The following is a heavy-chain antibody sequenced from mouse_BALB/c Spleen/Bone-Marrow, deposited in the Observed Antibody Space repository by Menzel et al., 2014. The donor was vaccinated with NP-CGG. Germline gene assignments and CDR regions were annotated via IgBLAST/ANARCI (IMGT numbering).Heavy chain of an antibody. CDR2: ISSGGSYT. J-gene: IGHJ4*01. CDR1: GFAFSSYD. CDR3: ARRWLLPYAMDY. D-gene: IGHD2-3*01. V-gene: IGHV5-9*02. Sequence: EVKVVESGGGLVKPGGSLKLSCAASGFAFSSYDMSWVRQTPEKRLEWVATISSGGSYTYYPDSVRGRFTISRDNARNTLYLQMSSLRSEDTALYYCARRWLLPYAMDYWGQGTSATVSS.